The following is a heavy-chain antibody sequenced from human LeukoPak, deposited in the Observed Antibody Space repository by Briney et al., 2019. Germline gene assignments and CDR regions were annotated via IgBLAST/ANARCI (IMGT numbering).Heavy chain of an antibody. Sequence: SQTLSLTCIVSGGSISSGDYYWSWIRQPPGKGLEWIGYIYYSGSTYYNPSLKSRVTISVDTSKNQFSLKLSSVTAADTAVYYCARVIVVVKAFDIWGQGTMVTVSS. CDR2: IYYSGST. D-gene: IGHD2-21*01. CDR3: ARVIVVVKAFDI. CDR1: GGSISSGDYY. V-gene: IGHV4-30-4*01. J-gene: IGHJ3*02.